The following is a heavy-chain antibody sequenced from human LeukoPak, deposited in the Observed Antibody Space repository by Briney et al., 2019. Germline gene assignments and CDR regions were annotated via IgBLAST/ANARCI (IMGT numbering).Heavy chain of an antibody. CDR1: GFTFSSYS. V-gene: IGHV3-30*02. D-gene: IGHD3-3*01. CDR2: VGYDGTNK. Sequence: GGSLRLSCAASGFTFSSYSMNWVRQAPGKGLEWVAFVGYDGTNKYYTESVKGRFTVSRDNSKNTLFLQMDSLRSEDTAVYYCATWASSILGTDCWGQGTLVTVSS. CDR3: ATWASSILGTDC. J-gene: IGHJ4*02.